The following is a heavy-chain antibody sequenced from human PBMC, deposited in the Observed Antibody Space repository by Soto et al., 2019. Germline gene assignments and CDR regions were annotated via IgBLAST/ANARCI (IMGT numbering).Heavy chain of an antibody. Sequence: GGALRLSRGAPGITFSSYAMHWGRQGPGKGGGGGSVISYDGSNKYYADSVKGRFTISRDNSKNTLYLQMNSLRAEDTAVYYCARDAGGWVLVPAAIHYYGMDVWGQGTTVTVSS. CDR1: GITFSSYA. J-gene: IGHJ6*02. V-gene: IGHV3-30-3*01. D-gene: IGHD2-2*01. CDR3: ARDAGGWVLVPAAIHYYGMDV. CDR2: ISYDGSNK.